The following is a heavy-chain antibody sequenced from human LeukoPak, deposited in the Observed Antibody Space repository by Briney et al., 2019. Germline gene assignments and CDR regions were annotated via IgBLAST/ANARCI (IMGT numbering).Heavy chain of an antibody. J-gene: IGHJ6*02. V-gene: IGHV3-23*01. CDR3: AKDLSSSWYGAYYGMDV. D-gene: IGHD6-13*01. Sequence: SGGSLRLSCAVSGFTFSSYAMSWVRQAPGKGLEWVSAISGSGGSTYYADSVKGRFTISRDNSKNTLYLQMNSLRAEDTAVYYCAKDLSSSWYGAYYGMDVWGQGTTVTVSS. CDR2: ISGSGGST. CDR1: GFTFSSYA.